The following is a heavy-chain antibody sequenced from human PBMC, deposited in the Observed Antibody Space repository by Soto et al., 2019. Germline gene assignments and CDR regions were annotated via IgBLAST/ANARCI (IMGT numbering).Heavy chain of an antibody. V-gene: IGHV1-18*01. Sequence: QVQLVQSGAEVKKPGASVKVSCKASGYTFTSYGVTWVRQAPGQGLEWMGWISAYNGDTDYAQMLQGRLTMTTDTSTSTAYMELRSLTSDDTAVYYCATRISHPKEIDYWGQGTLITVSS. CDR1: GYTFTSYG. J-gene: IGHJ4*02. CDR3: ATRISHPKEIDY. CDR2: ISAYNGDT.